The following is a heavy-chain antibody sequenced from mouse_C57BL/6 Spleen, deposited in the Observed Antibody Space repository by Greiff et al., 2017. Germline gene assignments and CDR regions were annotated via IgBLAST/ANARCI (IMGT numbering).Heavy chain of an antibody. V-gene: IGHV5-16*01. Sequence: EVQVVESEGGLVQPGSSMKLSCTASGFTFSDYYMAWVRQVPEKGLEWVANINYDGSSTYYLDSLKCRFILSRDNAKNLLYLQMSSLKSEDTATYYCAREGRAMDYWGQGTSVTVSS. CDR2: INYDGSST. J-gene: IGHJ4*01. CDR1: GFTFSDYY. CDR3: AREGRAMDY.